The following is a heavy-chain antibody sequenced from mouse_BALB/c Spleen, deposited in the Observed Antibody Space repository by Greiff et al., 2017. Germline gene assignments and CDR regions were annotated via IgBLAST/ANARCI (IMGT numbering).Heavy chain of an antibody. CDR3: ARAGWDGRYFDV. J-gene: IGHJ1*01. D-gene: IGHD4-1*01. CDR2: IWAGGST. V-gene: IGHV2-9*02. CDR1: GFSLTSYG. Sequence: VQLVESGPGLVAPSQSLSITCTVSGFSLTSYGVHWVRQPPGKGLEWLGVIWAGGSTNYNSALMSRLSISKDNSKSQVFLKMNSLQTDDTAMYYCARAGWDGRYFDVWGAGTTVTVSS.